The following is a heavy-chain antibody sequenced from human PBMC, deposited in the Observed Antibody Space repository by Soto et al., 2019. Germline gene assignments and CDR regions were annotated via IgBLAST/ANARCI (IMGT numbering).Heavy chain of an antibody. CDR1: GFTFSGYT. V-gene: IGHV3-21*01. CDR2: ISRGSDYI. Sequence: EVQLVESGGSLVKPGGPLRLTCAASGFTFSGYTMNWVRQAPGKGLEWVSSISRGSDYIFYADSVKGRFTISRDNARNTLYLQMSSLRAEDTAVYYCAKDSGCVDDACAYDPWGQGTLVTVSS. J-gene: IGHJ5*02. D-gene: IGHD2-21*02. CDR3: AKDSGCVDDACAYDP.